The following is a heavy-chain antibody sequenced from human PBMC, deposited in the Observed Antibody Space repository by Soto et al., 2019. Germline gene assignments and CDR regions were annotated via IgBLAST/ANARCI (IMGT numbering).Heavy chain of an antibody. CDR3: ATRQQLIRDFDY. CDR2: ISSSGSYI. V-gene: IGHV3-21*01. Sequence: GGSLRLSCAASGFTFSPYTMNWVRQAPGKGLEWVSSISSSGSYIFYADSVKGRFTISRDNDRNSLYLQMNSLRAEDTAVYYCATRQQLIRDFDYWGQGTLVTVSS. D-gene: IGHD6-13*01. CDR1: GFTFSPYT. J-gene: IGHJ4*02.